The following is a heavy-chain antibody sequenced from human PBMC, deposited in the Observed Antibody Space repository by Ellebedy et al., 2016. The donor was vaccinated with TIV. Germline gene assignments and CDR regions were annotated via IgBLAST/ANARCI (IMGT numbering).Heavy chain of an antibody. CDR1: GFTFRSFD. D-gene: IGHD3-3*01. V-gene: IGHV3-30*18. J-gene: IGHJ4*02. Sequence: GEFLKISXAVSGFTFRSFDLHWVRQAPGKGLEWVALVSHDGNKYYAEPVKGRFTVSRDNSKNTLNLQMNSLRAEDSAVYYCAKVDPRYGVAPFDSWGQGTLVIVSS. CDR3: AKVDPRYGVAPFDS. CDR2: VSHDGNK.